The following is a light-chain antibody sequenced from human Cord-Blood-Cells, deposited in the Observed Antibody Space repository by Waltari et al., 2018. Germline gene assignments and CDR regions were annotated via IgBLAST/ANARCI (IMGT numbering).Light chain of an antibody. Sequence: EIVMTQSPATLSVSPGERATLSCRASQSVRSNLAWYQQKPGQAPRLLIYGASTSATGIPARFSGSGSGTDFTLTISSLQSEDFAVYYCQQYNNWPPLTFGGGTKVEIK. CDR2: GAS. CDR1: QSVRSN. CDR3: QQYNNWPPLT. V-gene: IGKV3-15*01. J-gene: IGKJ4*01.